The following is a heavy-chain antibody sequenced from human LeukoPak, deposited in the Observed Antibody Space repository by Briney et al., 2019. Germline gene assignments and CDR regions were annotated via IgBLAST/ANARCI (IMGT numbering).Heavy chain of an antibody. CDR3: ARESYYYDSSGYYYVYAFDI. V-gene: IGHV4-59*01. CDR2: IYYSGST. J-gene: IGHJ3*02. CDR1: GGSISSYY. D-gene: IGHD3-22*01. Sequence: PETLSLTCTVSGGSISSYYWSWIRQPPGKGLEWIGYIYYSGSTNYNPSLKSRVTISVDTSKNQFSLKLSSVTAADTAVYYCARESYYYDSSGYYYVYAFDIWGQGTMVTVSS.